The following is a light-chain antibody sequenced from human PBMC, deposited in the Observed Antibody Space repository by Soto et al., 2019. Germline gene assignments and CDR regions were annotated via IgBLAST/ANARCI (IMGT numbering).Light chain of an antibody. CDR1: SSDVGAYNY. CDR2: EVS. CDR3: SSYTSSTTWV. Sequence: QSALTQPASVSGSPGQSITISCTGTSSDVGAYNYVPWYQQHPGKAPKLMIYEVSYRPSGVSDRFSGSRSGNTASLTISGLQAEDESDYYCSSYTSSTTWVFGGGTKLTVL. J-gene: IGLJ3*02. V-gene: IGLV2-14*01.